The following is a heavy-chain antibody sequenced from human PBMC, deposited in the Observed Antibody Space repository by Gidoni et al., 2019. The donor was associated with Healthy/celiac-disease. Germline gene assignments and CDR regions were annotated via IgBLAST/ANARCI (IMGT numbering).Heavy chain of an antibody. CDR1: GFTFSSYW. CDR2: IKQDGSEK. Sequence: EVQLVESGGGLVQPGGSLRLSCAASGFTFSSYWMSWVRQAPGKGLEWVANIKQDGSEKYYVDSVKGRFTISRDNAKNSLYLQMNSLRAEDTAVYYCARESTMVRGVIFPLNYMDVWGKGTTVTVSS. CDR3: ARESTMVRGVIFPLNYMDV. V-gene: IGHV3-7*01. D-gene: IGHD3-10*01. J-gene: IGHJ6*03.